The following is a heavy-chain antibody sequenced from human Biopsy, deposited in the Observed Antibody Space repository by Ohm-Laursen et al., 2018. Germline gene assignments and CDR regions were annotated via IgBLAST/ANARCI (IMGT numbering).Heavy chain of an antibody. CDR2: ITVSADTT. CDR1: GFTFSSYA. J-gene: IGHJ6*02. Sequence: SLRLSCTASGFTFSSYAMNWVRQDPGMGLEWVSAITVSADTTYYADSVRGRFTVSRDNSQNTLYLQMNSLRAEDTAVYFCASLGLVWFGELLSVPFGMDVWGQGTTVTVSS. CDR3: ASLGLVWFGELLSVPFGMDV. V-gene: IGHV3-23*01. D-gene: IGHD3-10*01.